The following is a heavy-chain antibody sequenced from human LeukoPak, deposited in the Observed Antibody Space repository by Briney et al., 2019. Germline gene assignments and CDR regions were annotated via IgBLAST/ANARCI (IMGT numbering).Heavy chain of an antibody. D-gene: IGHD5-24*01. CDR3: ARVRRDGYNRYYYYGMDV. CDR1: GFTFSSYD. CDR2: IGTAGDT. Sequence: GGSLRLSCAASGFTFSSYDMHWVRQATGKGLEWVSAIGTAGDTYYPGSVKGRFTISRENAKNSLYLQMNSLRAGDTAVYYCARVRRDGYNRYYYYGMDVWGQGTTVTVSS. J-gene: IGHJ6*02. V-gene: IGHV3-13*01.